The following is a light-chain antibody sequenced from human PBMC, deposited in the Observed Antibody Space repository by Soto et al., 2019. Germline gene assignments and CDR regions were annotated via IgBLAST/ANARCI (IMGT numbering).Light chain of an antibody. J-gene: IGKJ1*01. CDR1: QSVSSSN. CDR3: QQFDNWPRT. CDR2: GAS. V-gene: IGKV3-15*01. Sequence: EIELTQSPGTPSLSQGERAALSCRASQSVSSSNVAWYQQKPGQAPRLLIYGASTRAAGIPARFSGSGSGTEYTLTITSLQSEDFAVYYCQQFDNWPRTFGQGTKVDI.